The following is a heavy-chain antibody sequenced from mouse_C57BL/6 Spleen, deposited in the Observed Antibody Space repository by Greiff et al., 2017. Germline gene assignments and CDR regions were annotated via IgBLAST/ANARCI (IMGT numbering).Heavy chain of an antibody. CDR2: IYPGDGDT. D-gene: IGHD1-1*01. CDR3: AREAPKYYGSSYDDFDY. V-gene: IGHV1-80*01. J-gene: IGHJ2*01. CDR1: GYAFSSYW. Sequence: VQLQQSGAELVKPGASVKISCKASGYAFSSYWMNWVKQRPGKGLEWIGQIYPGDGDTNYNGKFKGKATLAADKSSSTAYMQLSSLTSEDSAVYFCAREAPKYYGSSYDDFDYWGQGTTLTVSS.